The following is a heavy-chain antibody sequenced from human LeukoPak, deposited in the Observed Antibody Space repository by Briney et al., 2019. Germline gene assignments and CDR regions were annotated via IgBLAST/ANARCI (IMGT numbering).Heavy chain of an antibody. CDR3: ARSHNFHYSDS. V-gene: IGHV4-38-2*01. J-gene: IGHJ4*02. Sequence: SETLSLTCAVSGYSINSGYYWGWSRQPPGKGLEWSGSIYYDGSIYYNPSLKSRVIISRDRSKNHVSVNLRSMTAGDTAVKYCARSHNFHYSDSWGQGSLVTFSS. CDR1: GYSINSGYY. D-gene: IGHD1-1*01. CDR2: IYYDGSI.